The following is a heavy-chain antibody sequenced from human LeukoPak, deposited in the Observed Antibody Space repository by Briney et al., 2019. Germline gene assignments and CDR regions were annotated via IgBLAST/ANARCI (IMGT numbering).Heavy chain of an antibody. CDR3: VRARVLGAFDI. D-gene: IGHD3-16*01. J-gene: IGHJ3*02. CDR1: GGSISSYS. CDR2: IYYSGSN. V-gene: IGHV4-59*01. Sequence: SETLSLTCTVSGGSISSYSWTWIRQPPGKGLEWVGSIYYSGSNNYTPSLKSRVTISVATSKNQSSLKLSSVTAADTAVYYCVRARVLGAFDIWGQGTMVTDSS.